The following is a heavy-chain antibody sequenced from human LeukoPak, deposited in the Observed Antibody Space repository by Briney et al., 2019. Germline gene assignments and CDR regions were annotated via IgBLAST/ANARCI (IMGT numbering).Heavy chain of an antibody. CDR2: TYQRSKWYN. J-gene: IGHJ4*02. V-gene: IGHV6-1*01. CDR1: GDSVSINSAA. CDR3: ARSPSPYSSGWYFDY. D-gene: IGHD6-19*01. Sequence: SQTLSLTCAISGDSVSINSAAWNWIRQSPSRGLEWLGRTYQRSKWYNDYAVSVKSRITINPNISKNQFSLQLNSVTPEDTAVYYCARSPSPYSSGWYFDYWGQGTLVTVSS.